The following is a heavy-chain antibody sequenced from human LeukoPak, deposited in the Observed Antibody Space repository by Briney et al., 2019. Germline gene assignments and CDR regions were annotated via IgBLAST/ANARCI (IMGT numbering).Heavy chain of an antibody. CDR3: ARGRRSAFDY. Sequence: SETLSLTCAVYGRSFSGYYWSWIRQPPGKGLEWIGEINHSGSTNYNPSLKSRVTISVDTSKNQFSLKLSSVTAADTAVYYCARGRRSAFDYWGQGTLVTVSS. J-gene: IGHJ4*02. CDR2: INHSGST. V-gene: IGHV4-34*01. D-gene: IGHD1-26*01. CDR1: GRSFSGYY.